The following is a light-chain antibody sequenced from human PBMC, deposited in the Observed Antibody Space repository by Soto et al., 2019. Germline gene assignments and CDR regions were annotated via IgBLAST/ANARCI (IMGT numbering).Light chain of an antibody. V-gene: IGLV2-11*01. CDR3: CSYAGSYTVV. J-gene: IGLJ2*01. CDR1: SSDVGAYNY. Sequence: QSVLTQPRSVSGSPGQSVTISCTGTSSDVGAYNYVSWYQQHPGKAPKLMMYDVTRRPSGVPDRFSGSKSGNTASLTISGLQAEDGADYYCCSYAGSYTVVFGGGTKLTVL. CDR2: DVT.